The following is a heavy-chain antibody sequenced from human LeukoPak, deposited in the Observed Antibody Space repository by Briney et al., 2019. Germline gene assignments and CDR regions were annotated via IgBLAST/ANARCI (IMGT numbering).Heavy chain of an antibody. CDR3: AKDRHPYYYDSSGYYYDAFHI. Sequence: GGSLRLSCSASEFTVSSYSMHWVRQVPGKGLEWVSAISGSGGSTYYADSVRGLFTISRDNSKNTLYLQVNSLRAEDTAVYCCAKDRHPYYYDSSGYYYDAFHIWGQGTMVTVSS. V-gene: IGHV3-23*01. D-gene: IGHD3-22*01. J-gene: IGHJ3*02. CDR2: ISGSGGST. CDR1: EFTVSSYS.